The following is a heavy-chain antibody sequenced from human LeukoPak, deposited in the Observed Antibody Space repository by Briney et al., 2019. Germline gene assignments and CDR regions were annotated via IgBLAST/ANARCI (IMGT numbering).Heavy chain of an antibody. V-gene: IGHV3-43*02. CDR2: ISGDGGST. J-gene: IGHJ4*02. Sequence: GGSLRLSCVASGLPIGDVTLHWVRQAPGKGLEWVSLISGDGGSTFYADSVKGRFTISRDNSKNSLYLQMNSLRSDDTALYYCARASESSGWYDYWGQGTLVTVSS. CDR3: ARASESSGWYDY. D-gene: IGHD6-19*01. CDR1: GLPIGDVT.